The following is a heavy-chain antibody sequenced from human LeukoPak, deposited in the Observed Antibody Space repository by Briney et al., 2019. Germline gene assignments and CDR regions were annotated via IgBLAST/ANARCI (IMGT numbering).Heavy chain of an antibody. J-gene: IGHJ4*02. Sequence: QAGGSLRLSCAASGFSFSSHEMNWVRQAPGKGLEWVSYISRTGTYTYYSDSVKGRFPISRDNTRNSVFLQMESLRAEDTALYYCARDVITATDTAFWGQGTLVTVAS. CDR1: GFSFSSHE. D-gene: IGHD6-13*01. CDR3: ARDVITATDTAF. CDR2: ISRTGTYT. V-gene: IGHV3-48*03.